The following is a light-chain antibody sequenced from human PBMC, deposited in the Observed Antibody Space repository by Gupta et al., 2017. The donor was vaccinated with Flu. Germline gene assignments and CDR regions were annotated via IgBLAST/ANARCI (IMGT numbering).Light chain of an antibody. CDR3: QQHSNWPPIT. CDR2: DAS. Sequence: VLTLSLATLSLSPGEEATPFCRASQSVSSYLAWYQQKPGQAPRLLIYDASNRATGIPARFSGSGDGTDFTLTISSREPEDFAVYYCQQHSNWPPITFGEGTKVEIK. V-gene: IGKV3-11*01. J-gene: IGKJ4*01. CDR1: QSVSSY.